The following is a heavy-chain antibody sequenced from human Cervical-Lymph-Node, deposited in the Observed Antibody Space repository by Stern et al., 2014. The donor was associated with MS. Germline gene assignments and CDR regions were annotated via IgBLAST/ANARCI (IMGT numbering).Heavy chain of an antibody. V-gene: IGHV3-7*01. Sequence: EVQLVESGGGLVQPGGSQRLSCVASGSTFSTSWMSWVRQAPGKGMEWVANLNRDGSVTFYWDSVKGRFTISRDNAKSSLYLEMNSVRAEDTAVYYCTRFLQSGWSDLFDSWGRGTLVTVSS. CDR1: GSTFSTSW. D-gene: IGHD6-19*01. CDR3: TRFLQSGWSDLFDS. CDR2: LNRDGSVT. J-gene: IGHJ5*01.